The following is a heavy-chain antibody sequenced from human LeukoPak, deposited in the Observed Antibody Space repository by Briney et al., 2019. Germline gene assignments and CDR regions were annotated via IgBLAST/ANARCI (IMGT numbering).Heavy chain of an antibody. CDR3: AIGTTFELS. CDR2: ISGSGGST. D-gene: IGHD3-16*01. CDR1: GFTFSSYG. Sequence: GGSLRLSCAASGFTFSSYGMSWVRQAPGKGLEWVSGISGSGGSTYYADSVKGRFTISRDNSKNTLYLQMNSLRAEDTAVYYCAIGTTFELSWGQGTLVTVSS. J-gene: IGHJ4*02. V-gene: IGHV3-23*01.